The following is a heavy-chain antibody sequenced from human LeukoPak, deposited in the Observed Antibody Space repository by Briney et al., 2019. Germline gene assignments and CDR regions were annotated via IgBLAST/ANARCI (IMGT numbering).Heavy chain of an antibody. D-gene: IGHD6-19*01. CDR1: GFTVSSNY. J-gene: IGHJ4*02. Sequence: GGSLRLSCAASGFTVSSNYMSWVRQAPGKGLEWVSVIYSGGSTYYADSVKGRFTTSRDNSKNTLYLQMNSLRAEDTAVYYCARGLVGYYYFDYWGQGTLVTVSS. V-gene: IGHV3-53*01. CDR2: IYSGGST. CDR3: ARGLVGYYYFDY.